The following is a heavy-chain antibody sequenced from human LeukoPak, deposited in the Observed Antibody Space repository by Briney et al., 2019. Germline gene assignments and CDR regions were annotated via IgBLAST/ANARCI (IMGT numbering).Heavy chain of an antibody. Sequence: GGSLRLSCAASGLTFSNYWMNWVRQAPGKGPEWVANIKQDGSEKYYVDSVKGRFTISRDNAKNSLYLQMSSLRADDTAVYYCARVSGGYDYYYFHYMDVWGKGTTVTISS. CDR3: ARVSGGYDYYYFHYMDV. D-gene: IGHD5-12*01. CDR2: IKQDGSEK. CDR1: GLTFSNYW. V-gene: IGHV3-7*04. J-gene: IGHJ6*03.